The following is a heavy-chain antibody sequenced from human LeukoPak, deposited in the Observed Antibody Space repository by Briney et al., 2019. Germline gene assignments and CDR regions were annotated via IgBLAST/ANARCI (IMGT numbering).Heavy chain of an antibody. J-gene: IGHJ4*02. V-gene: IGHV1-46*01. CDR2: INPSGGST. D-gene: IGHD6-6*01. Sequence: GASVKVSCKPSGYTFTSYYMHWVRQAPGQGLEWMGIINPSGGSTSYAQKFQGRVTMTRDTSTSTVYMELSSLRSEDTAVYYCARDGPRIAALCEDFDYWGQGTLVTVSS. CDR1: GYTFTSYY. CDR3: ARDGPRIAALCEDFDY.